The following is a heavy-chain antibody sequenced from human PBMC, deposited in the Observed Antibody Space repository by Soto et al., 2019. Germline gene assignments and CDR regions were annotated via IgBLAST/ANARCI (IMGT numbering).Heavy chain of an antibody. D-gene: IGHD1-20*01. CDR3: ASPDRRYNWNDRAAFDI. V-gene: IGHV3-74*01. CDR1: GFTFSSYW. Sequence: GGSLRLSCAASGFTFSSYWMHWVRQAPGKGLVWVSRINSDGSSTSYADSVKGRFTISRDNAKNTLYLQMNSLRAEDTAVYYCASPDRRYNWNDRAAFDIWGQGTMVTVSS. J-gene: IGHJ3*02. CDR2: INSDGSST.